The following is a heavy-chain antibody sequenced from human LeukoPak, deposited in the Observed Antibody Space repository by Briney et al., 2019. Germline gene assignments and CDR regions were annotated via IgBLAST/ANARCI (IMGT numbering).Heavy chain of an antibody. D-gene: IGHD6-13*01. J-gene: IGHJ4*02. CDR3: ARAVSIAAAGHFDY. V-gene: IGHV4-59*01. CDR1: GGSISSYY. CDR2: IYYSGST. Sequence: SETLSLTCTVSGGSISSYYWSWIRQPPGKGLEWIGYIYYSGSTNYNPSLKSRVTISVDTSKNQFSLKLSSVTAADTAVYYCARAVSIAAAGHFDYWGQGTLVTVSS.